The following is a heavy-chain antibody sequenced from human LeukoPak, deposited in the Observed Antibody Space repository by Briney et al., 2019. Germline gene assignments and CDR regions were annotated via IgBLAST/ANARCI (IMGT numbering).Heavy chain of an antibody. CDR3: AKDRTLTGRAANAFDI. CDR2: ISGSGGST. V-gene: IGHV3-23*01. D-gene: IGHD6-25*01. CDR1: GFTFGSYA. J-gene: IGHJ3*02. Sequence: GGSLRLSCAASGFTFGSYAMSWVRQAPGKGLEWVSAISGSGGSTYYADSVKGRFTISRDNSKNTLYLQMNSLRAEDTAVYYCAKDRTLTGRAANAFDIWGQGTMVTVSS.